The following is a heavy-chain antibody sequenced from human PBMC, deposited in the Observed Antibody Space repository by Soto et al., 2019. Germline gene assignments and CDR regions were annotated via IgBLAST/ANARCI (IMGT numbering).Heavy chain of an antibody. CDR1: GYTFTSYA. Sequence: ASVKVSCKASGYTFTSYAMHWVRQAPGQRLEWMGWINAGNGNTKYSQKFQGRVTITRDTSASTAYMELSSLRSEDTAVYYCASEPITFGGVIVPADYWGQGTLVTVSS. J-gene: IGHJ4*02. D-gene: IGHD3-16*02. V-gene: IGHV1-3*01. CDR2: INAGNGNT. CDR3: ASEPITFGGVIVPADY.